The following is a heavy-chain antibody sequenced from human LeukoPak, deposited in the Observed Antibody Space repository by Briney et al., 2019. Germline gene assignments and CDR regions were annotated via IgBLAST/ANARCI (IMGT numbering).Heavy chain of an antibody. CDR3: ARGEAPTYYYDSSGYYFDY. CDR2: IYYSGST. D-gene: IGHD3-22*01. J-gene: IGHJ4*02. CDR1: GGSISSYY. Sequence: SETLSLTCTVSGGSISSYYWSWIRQPPGKGLEWIGYIYYSGSTNYNPSLKSRVTISVDTSKNQFSLKLSSVTAADTAVYYCARGEAPTYYYDSSGYYFDYWGQGTLVTVSS. V-gene: IGHV4-59*01.